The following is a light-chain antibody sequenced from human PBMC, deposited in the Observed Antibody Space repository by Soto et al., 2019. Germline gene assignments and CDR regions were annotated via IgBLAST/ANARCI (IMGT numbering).Light chain of an antibody. J-gene: IGKJ4*01. CDR1: QGISNY. V-gene: IGKV1-27*01. Sequence: DIQMTQSPSSLSASVGDRVTITCRASQGISNYLAWYQQKPGKVPKLLIYAASTLQSGVPSRFSGIGSGTDFTLTISSLQPEDVATYYCQKYNSAPPELTFGGGTKVEIK. CDR3: QKYNSAPPELT. CDR2: AAS.